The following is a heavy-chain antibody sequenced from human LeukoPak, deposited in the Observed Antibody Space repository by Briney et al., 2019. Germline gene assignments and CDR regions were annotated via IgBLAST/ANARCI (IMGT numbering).Heavy chain of an antibody. J-gene: IGHJ5*02. Sequence: ASVKVSCKASGGTLSRYAISWVRQAPGQGLEWMGWISTYNGHTNYAQKLQGRVTMTTDTSTNTAYMELRSLRFDDTAVYYCARFLPQKWELPGKWLDPWGQGTLVTVSS. CDR2: ISTYNGHT. D-gene: IGHD1-26*01. CDR3: ARFLPQKWELPGKWLDP. CDR1: GGTLSRYA. V-gene: IGHV1-18*01.